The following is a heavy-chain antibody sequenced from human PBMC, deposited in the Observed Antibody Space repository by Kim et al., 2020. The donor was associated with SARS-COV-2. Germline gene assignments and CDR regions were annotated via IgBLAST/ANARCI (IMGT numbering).Heavy chain of an antibody. D-gene: IGHD6-19*01. CDR1: GYRFTSHW. CDR3: ASTRIAVAGRGGFDY. V-gene: IGHV5-10-1*01. Sequence: GESLKISCKGSGYRFTSHWINWVRQMPGKGLEWMGRIDPTDSYTNYSPSFQGHVTISADKSISTASLQWSSLKASDTAMYYCASTRIAVAGRGGFDYWGQGTLVTVSS. CDR2: IDPTDSYT. J-gene: IGHJ4*02.